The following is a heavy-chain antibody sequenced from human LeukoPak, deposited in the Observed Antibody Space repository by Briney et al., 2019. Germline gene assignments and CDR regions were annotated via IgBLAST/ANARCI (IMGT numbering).Heavy chain of an antibody. CDR3: AREGDYSTDDYYYGMDV. V-gene: IGHV3-7*01. D-gene: IGHD4-11*01. Sequence: GGSLRLSCAASGFTFSSYWMSWVRQAPGKGLEWVANIKQDGSEKYFVDSVKGRLTISRDNAKNSLYLQMNSLRAEDTAVYYCAREGDYSTDDYYYGMDVRGQGTTVTVSS. J-gene: IGHJ6*02. CDR2: IKQDGSEK. CDR1: GFTFSSYW.